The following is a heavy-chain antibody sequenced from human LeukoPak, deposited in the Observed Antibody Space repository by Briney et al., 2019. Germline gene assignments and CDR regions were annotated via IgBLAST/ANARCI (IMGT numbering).Heavy chain of an antibody. CDR1: GFTFNSYA. V-gene: IGHV3-30-3*01. J-gene: IGHJ4*02. CDR2: VLYDGNNT. D-gene: IGHD6-13*01. CDR3: ARGRAVVGTLRLDY. Sequence: GGSLRLSCAASGFTFNSYAMHWVRQAPGKGLEWVAVVLYDGNNTYYADSVKGRFTISRDNSKNTLYLQMNSLRAEDTAVYYCARGRAVVGTLRLDYWGQGTLVTVS.